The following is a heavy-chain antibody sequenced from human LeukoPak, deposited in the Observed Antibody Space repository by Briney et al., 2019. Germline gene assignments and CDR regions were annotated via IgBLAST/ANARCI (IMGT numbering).Heavy chain of an antibody. CDR2: INHSGST. D-gene: IGHD5-18*01. CDR3: ARVSGYSYGYFDY. CDR1: GGSFSGYY. Sequence: SETLSLSCAVYGGSFSGYYWSWIRQPPGKGLEWIGEINHSGSTNYNPSLKSRVTRSVDTSKNQFSLKLSSVTAADTAVYYCARVSGYSYGYFDYWGQGTLVTVSS. J-gene: IGHJ4*02. V-gene: IGHV4-34*01.